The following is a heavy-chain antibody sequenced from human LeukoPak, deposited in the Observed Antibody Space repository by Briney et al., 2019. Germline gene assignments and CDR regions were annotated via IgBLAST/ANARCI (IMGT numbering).Heavy chain of an antibody. CDR2: IYTSGST. CDR1: GGSISSYY. J-gene: IGHJ4*02. CDR3: ARHRTYYYDSSGYYYSYYFDY. Sequence: SETLSLTCTVSGGSISSYYWSWIRQPAGKGLEWIGRIYTSGSTNYNPSLKSRVTMSVDTSKNQFSLKLSSVTAADTAVYYCARHRTYYYDSSGYYYSYYFDYWGQGTLVTVSS. V-gene: IGHV4-4*07. D-gene: IGHD3-22*01.